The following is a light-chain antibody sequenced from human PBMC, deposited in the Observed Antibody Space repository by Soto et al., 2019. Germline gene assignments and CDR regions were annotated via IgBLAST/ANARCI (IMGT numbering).Light chain of an antibody. Sequence: QSALTQPASVSGSPGQSITISCTGTSSDVGGYNYVSWYQQHPGKAPKLMIYDVSNGPSGVSNRFSVSKSGNTASLTISGLQAEDEADCYCSSYTSSSTLLYVFGPGTKLTVL. CDR3: SSYTSSSTLLYV. CDR1: SSDVGGYNY. J-gene: IGLJ1*01. V-gene: IGLV2-14*01. CDR2: DVS.